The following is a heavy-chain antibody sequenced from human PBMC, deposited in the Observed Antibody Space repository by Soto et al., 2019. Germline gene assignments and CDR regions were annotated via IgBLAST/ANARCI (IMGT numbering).Heavy chain of an antibody. J-gene: IGHJ4*02. D-gene: IGHD6-19*01. CDR1: SGSISSTNW. Sequence: QVQLQESGPGLVKPSGTLSLSCVVSSGSISSTNWWSWVRQPPGRGLEWIGASYHSGGINYNPSLRSRATISVDKSKNQFSLNLISVTAADTAVYFCVKEGSGWSYLDHWGQGILVTVSS. V-gene: IGHV4-4*02. CDR3: VKEGSGWSYLDH. CDR2: SYHSGGI.